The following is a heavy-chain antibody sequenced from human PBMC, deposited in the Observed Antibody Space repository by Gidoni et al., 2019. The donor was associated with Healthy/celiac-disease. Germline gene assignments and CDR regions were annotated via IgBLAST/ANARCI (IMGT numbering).Heavy chain of an antibody. D-gene: IGHD3-10*01. V-gene: IGHV3-49*03. CDR1: GFTFGDYA. J-gene: IGHJ5*02. CDR3: TREPNPSYGFPGDNWFDP. CDR2: IRSKAYGGTT. Sequence: EVQLVESGGGLVQPGRSLSLSCTASGFTFGDYAMSWFRQAPGKGLEWVGFIRSKAYGGTTEYAVSVKGRFTISRDDSKSIAYLQMNSLKTEDTAVYYCTREPNPSYGFPGDNWFDPWGQGTLVTVSS.